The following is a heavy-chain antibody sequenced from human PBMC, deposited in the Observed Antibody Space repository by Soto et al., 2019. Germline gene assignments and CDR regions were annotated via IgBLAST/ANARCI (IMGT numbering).Heavy chain of an antibody. J-gene: IGHJ5*02. Sequence: PGGSLRLSCAASGFTFSSYNMNWVRQAPGKGLEWVSYISSSASAIFYADSVKGRFTISRDNAKNSLFLQVNSLRDEDTAVYYCARDIYYPWGQGTLVTVSS. CDR3: ARDIYYP. D-gene: IGHD3-10*01. CDR1: GFTFSSYN. V-gene: IGHV3-48*02. CDR2: ISSSASAI.